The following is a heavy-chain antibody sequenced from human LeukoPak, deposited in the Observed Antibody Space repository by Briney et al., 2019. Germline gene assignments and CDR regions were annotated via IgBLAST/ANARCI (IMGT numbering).Heavy chain of an antibody. CDR1: GFTFSSYW. CDR2: INTDGSTT. V-gene: IGHV3-74*01. CDR3: ARGGLEPVDY. Sequence: PGGSLRLSCTVSGFTFSSYWMHWVRQAPGMGLVWVSRINTDGSTTSYADSVKGRFTISRDNAKNTLYLQVNSLRAEDTAVYYCARGGLEPVDYWGQGTLVTVS. J-gene: IGHJ4*02. D-gene: IGHD5-24*01.